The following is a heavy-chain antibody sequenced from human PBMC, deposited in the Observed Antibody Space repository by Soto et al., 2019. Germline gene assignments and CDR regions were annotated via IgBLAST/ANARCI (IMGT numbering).Heavy chain of an antibody. D-gene: IGHD6-19*01. V-gene: IGHV4-59*01. J-gene: IGHJ6*02. CDR3: SRDGVSSSWNGMDV. CDR1: GGSISSYF. CDR2: IDYSGRT. Sequence: PSETLSLTCTVSGGSISSYFWSWIRQPPGKGLEWIGYIDYSGRTNYNPSLKSRVSISVDTSKNQFSLMLNSVTAADTAMYYCSRDGVSSSWNGMDVWGQGTTVTVSS.